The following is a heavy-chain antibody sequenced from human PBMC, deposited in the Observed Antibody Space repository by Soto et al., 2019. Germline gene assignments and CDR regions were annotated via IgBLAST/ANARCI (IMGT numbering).Heavy chain of an antibody. CDR1: GYTLTELS. D-gene: IGHD5-12*01. V-gene: IGHV1-24*01. CDR3: ATEGASGDGYNDFDY. J-gene: IGHJ4*02. Sequence: ASVKVSCKVSGYTLTELSMHCVRQAPGKGLEWMGGFDPEDGETIYAQKFQGRVTMTEDTSTDTAYMELSSLRSEDTAVYYCATEGASGDGYNDFDYWGQGTLVTVSS. CDR2: FDPEDGET.